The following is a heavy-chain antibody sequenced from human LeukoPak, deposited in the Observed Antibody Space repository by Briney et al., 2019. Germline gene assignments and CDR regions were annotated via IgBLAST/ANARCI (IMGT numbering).Heavy chain of an antibody. CDR3: ARWDYDSSGYALYYFDY. V-gene: IGHV7-4-1*02. Sequence: ASVKVSCKASGYTFTSYAMNWVRQAPGQGLEWMGWINTYTGNPTYAQGFTGRFVFSLDTSVSTAYLQISSLKAEDTAVYYSARWDYDSSGYALYYFDYWGQGTLVTVSP. J-gene: IGHJ4*02. D-gene: IGHD3-22*01. CDR2: INTYTGNP. CDR1: GYTFTSYA.